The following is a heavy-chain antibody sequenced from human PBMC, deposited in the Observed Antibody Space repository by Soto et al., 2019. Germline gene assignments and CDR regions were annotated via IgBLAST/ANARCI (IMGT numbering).Heavy chain of an antibody. D-gene: IGHD3-22*01. Sequence: QVQLVESGGGVVQPGRSLRLSCAASGFTFSSYGMHWVRQAPGKGLEWVAVISYDGSNKYYADSVKGRFTISRDNSKNPLYLQMNSLRAEDTAVYYCAKDLDPLYYYDSSSYPYYFDYWGQGTLVTVSS. CDR1: GFTFSSYG. CDR2: ISYDGSNK. CDR3: AKDLDPLYYYDSSSYPYYFDY. J-gene: IGHJ4*02. V-gene: IGHV3-30*18.